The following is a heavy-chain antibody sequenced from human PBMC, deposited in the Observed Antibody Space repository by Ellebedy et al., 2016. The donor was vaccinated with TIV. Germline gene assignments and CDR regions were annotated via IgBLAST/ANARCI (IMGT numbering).Heavy chain of an antibody. CDR3: ARGGFNFES. J-gene: IGHJ4*02. CDR2: ISWDGSKT. V-gene: IGHV3-43*01. CDR1: GFTFTDYT. Sequence: PGGSLRLSCAASGFTFTDYTMHWVRQAPGKGLEWVSLISWDGSKTFYADSVKGRFTISRDNSKNSLFLQMNSLRNEDTALYYCARGGFNFESWGQGTLVTVSS. D-gene: IGHD3-10*01.